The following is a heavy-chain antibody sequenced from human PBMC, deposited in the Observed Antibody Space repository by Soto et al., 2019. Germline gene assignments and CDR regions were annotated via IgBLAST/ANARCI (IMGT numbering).Heavy chain of an antibody. D-gene: IGHD1-26*01. CDR2: IIPSFGTI. V-gene: IGHV1-69*01. CDR1: GGTFSTYG. Sequence: QVQLVQSGAEVTKPGSSVKVSCKASGGTFSTYGITWVRQASGQGLEWMGGIIPSFGTIKFAQKFQGRLTITPDGSKSTVYMELSSLTSEDTAVYYCASRERVDAFDVWGQVTMVTVSS. J-gene: IGHJ3*01. CDR3: ASRERVDAFDV.